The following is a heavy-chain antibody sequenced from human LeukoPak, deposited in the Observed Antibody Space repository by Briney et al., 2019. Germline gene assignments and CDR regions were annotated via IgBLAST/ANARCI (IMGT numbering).Heavy chain of an antibody. V-gene: IGHV4-59*01. CDR1: GGSISSYY. Sequence: SETLSLTCTVSGGSISSYYWSWIRQPPGKGLEWVGYIFYSGSTNYNPSLRSRVTISVDTSKNQFSLKLSSVAAADTAVYYCAREIPGIVGATYFDSWGQGALVTVSS. CDR3: AREIPGIVGATYFDS. J-gene: IGHJ4*02. D-gene: IGHD1-26*01. CDR2: IFYSGST.